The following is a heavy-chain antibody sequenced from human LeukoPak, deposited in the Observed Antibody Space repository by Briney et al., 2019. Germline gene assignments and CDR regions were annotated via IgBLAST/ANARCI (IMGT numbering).Heavy chain of an antibody. V-gene: IGHV4-4*02. CDR1: GGSISSSNW. Sequence: SGTLSLTCAVSGGSISSSNWWSWVRPPPGKGLEWIGEIYHSGSTNYNPSLKSRVTISVDKSKNQFSLKLSSVTAADTAVYYCARVQSGSYLGYYYYGMDVWGQGTTVTVSS. D-gene: IGHD1-26*01. CDR2: IYHSGST. J-gene: IGHJ6*02. CDR3: ARVQSGSYLGYYYYGMDV.